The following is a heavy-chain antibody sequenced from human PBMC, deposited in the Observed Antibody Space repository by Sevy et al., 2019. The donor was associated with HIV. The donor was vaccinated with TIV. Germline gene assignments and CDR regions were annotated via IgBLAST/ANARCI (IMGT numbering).Heavy chain of an antibody. Sequence: SETLSLTCTVSGGSISSGGYYWSWIRQHPGKGLEWIGYIYYSGSTYYNPSLKSRVTISVDTSKNQFSLKLSSVTAADTAVYYCAGGASVTTTLYYYYGMDVWGQGTTVTVSS. CDR2: IYYSGST. V-gene: IGHV4-31*03. J-gene: IGHJ6*02. CDR1: GGSISSGGYY. CDR3: AGGASVTTTLYYYYGMDV. D-gene: IGHD4-17*01.